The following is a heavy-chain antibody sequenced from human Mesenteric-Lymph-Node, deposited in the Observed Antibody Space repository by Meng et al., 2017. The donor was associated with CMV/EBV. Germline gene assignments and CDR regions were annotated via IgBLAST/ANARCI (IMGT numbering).Heavy chain of an antibody. CDR1: GGSISSSSYS. CDR3: ATIYGSGSRDDY. CDR2: IYYSGST. Sequence: SETLSLTCTVSGGSISSSSYSWDWIRQPPGKGLEWIGSIYYSGSTNYNPSLKSRVTISIDTSNNQFSLKLSSVTAADTAVYYCATIYGSGSRDDYWGQGTLVTVSS. V-gene: IGHV4-39*07. J-gene: IGHJ4*02. D-gene: IGHD3-10*01.